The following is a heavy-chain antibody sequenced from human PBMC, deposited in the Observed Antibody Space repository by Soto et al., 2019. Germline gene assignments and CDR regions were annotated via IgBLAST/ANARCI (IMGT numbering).Heavy chain of an antibody. CDR1: GGSISSSSYY. J-gene: IGHJ3*02. V-gene: IGHV4-39*02. CDR3: AREGGGDFTFGGVIVPGNDAFDI. CDR2: IYYSGST. Sequence: SETLSLTCTVSGGSISSSSYYWGWIRQPPGKGLEWIGSIYYSGSTYYNPSLKSRVTISVDTSKNQFSLKLSSVTAADTAVYYCAREGGGDFTFGGVIVPGNDAFDIWGQGTVVTVSS. D-gene: IGHD3-16*02.